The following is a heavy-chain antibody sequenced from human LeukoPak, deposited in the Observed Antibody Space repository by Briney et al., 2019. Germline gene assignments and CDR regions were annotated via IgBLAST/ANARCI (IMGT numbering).Heavy chain of an antibody. CDR3: ARIGRVGATDY. CDR1: GGTFSSYA. Sequence: TVKVSCKTSGGTFSSYAISWVRQAPGQGLEWMGRIITILGIANYAQKFQGRVTITADKSTSTAYMELSSLRSEDTAVYYCARIGRVGATDYWGQGTLVTVSS. J-gene: IGHJ4*02. CDR2: IITILGIA. V-gene: IGHV1-69*04. D-gene: IGHD1-26*01.